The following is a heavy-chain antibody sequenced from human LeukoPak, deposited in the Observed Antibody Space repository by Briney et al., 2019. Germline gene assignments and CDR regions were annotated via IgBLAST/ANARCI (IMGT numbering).Heavy chain of an antibody. J-gene: IGHJ4*02. Sequence: PSETLSLTCTVSGGSISSYYWSWIRQPAGKGLEWIGRICASGSTNYNPSLKSRVTISVDKSKNQFSLKLSSVTAADTAVYYCARGIPNWGSEVDYFDFWGQGTLVTVSS. CDR1: GGSISSYY. CDR3: ARGIPNWGSEVDYFDF. V-gene: IGHV4-4*07. D-gene: IGHD7-27*01. CDR2: ICASGST.